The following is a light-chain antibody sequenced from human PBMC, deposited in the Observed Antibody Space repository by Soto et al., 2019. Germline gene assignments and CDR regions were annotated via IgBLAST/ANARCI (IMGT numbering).Light chain of an antibody. CDR3: SSYTYSSTVV. CDR1: SSGVGGNNY. Sequence: QSALTQPASVSGSLGQSITISCTGTSSGVGGNNYVSWYQQHPGKAPKLTIYEVTYRPSGVSNRFSGSKSGKTASLTISGLQAEDEADYYCSSYTYSSTVVFGGGTKVTVL. CDR2: EVT. J-gene: IGLJ2*01. V-gene: IGLV2-14*01.